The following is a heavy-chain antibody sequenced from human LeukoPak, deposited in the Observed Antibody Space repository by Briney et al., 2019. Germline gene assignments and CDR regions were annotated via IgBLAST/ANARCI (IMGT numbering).Heavy chain of an antibody. J-gene: IGHJ4*02. CDR3: AGKRGIRGVIDY. CDR1: GGSISSGIYY. V-gene: IGHV4-31*03. D-gene: IGHD3-10*01. Sequence: SEALSLTCTVSGGSISSGIYYWSCIRQHPGKGLEWIGYIYYSGITYYNPSLKSRVTISVDTSKTQFSLKLSSVTAADTAVYYCAGKRGIRGVIDYWGQGTLVTVSS. CDR2: IYYSGIT.